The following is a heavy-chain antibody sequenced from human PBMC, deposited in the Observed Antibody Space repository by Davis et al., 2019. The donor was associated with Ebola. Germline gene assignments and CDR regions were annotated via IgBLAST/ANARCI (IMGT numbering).Heavy chain of an antibody. J-gene: IGHJ4*02. CDR2: ISSVSTSI. Sequence: GESLKISCAASGFIFNTYSMNWVRQAPGKGLEWVSYISSVSTSIYYADSVRGRFSISRDNAKDSLYLQMNSLRAEDTAVYYCARGEDLLWYFDYWGQGTLVTVSS. CDR3: ARGEDLLWYFDY. CDR1: GFIFNTYS. V-gene: IGHV3-48*04. D-gene: IGHD2-15*01.